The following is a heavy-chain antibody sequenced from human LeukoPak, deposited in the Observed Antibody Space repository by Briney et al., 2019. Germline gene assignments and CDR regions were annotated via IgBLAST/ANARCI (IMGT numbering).Heavy chain of an antibody. Sequence: PSETLSLTCTVSGGSISSYYWTWFRQPPGKGLEWFGGIYTSGSTNYNPSLKSRVTMSVDTSKNQFSLKLSSVTAADTAVYYCARDFAYCGGDCYSFYYYYMDVWGKGTTVTVSS. V-gene: IGHV4-4*07. CDR1: GGSISSYY. CDR3: ARDFAYCGGDCYSFYYYYMDV. D-gene: IGHD2-21*01. CDR2: IYTSGST. J-gene: IGHJ6*03.